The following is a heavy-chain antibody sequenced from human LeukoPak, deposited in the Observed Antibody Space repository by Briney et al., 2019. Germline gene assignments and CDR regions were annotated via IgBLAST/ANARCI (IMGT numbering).Heavy chain of an antibody. V-gene: IGHV4-34*01. Sequence: SETLSLTCAVYGGSFSGYYWSWIRQPPGKGLEWIGEINHSGSTNYNPSLKSRVTISVDTSKDQFSLKLSSVTAADTAVYYCARAQPHPITGTTGSAFDIWGQGTMVTVSS. D-gene: IGHD1-20*01. CDR1: GGSFSGYY. CDR2: INHSGST. J-gene: IGHJ3*02. CDR3: ARAQPHPITGTTGSAFDI.